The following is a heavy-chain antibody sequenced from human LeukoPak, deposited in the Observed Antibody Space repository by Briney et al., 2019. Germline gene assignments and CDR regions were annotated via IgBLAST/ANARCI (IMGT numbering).Heavy chain of an antibody. CDR1: GGSISSSSYY. CDR2: IYYSGST. J-gene: IGHJ4*02. V-gene: IGHV4-39*07. D-gene: IGHD3-22*01. CDR3: ARAPSYYYDSSGYHPYFDY. Sequence: SETLSLTCTVSGGSISSSSYYWGWIRQPPGKGLEWIGSIYYSGSTYYNPSLKSRVTISVDTSKNQFSLKLSSVTAADTAVYYCARAPSYYYDSSGYHPYFDYWGQGTLVTVSS.